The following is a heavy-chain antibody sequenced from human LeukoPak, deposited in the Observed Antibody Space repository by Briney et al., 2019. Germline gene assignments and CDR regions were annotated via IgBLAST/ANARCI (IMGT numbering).Heavy chain of an antibody. CDR1: GGSISSYY. CDR3: ARAGNSWSTGYYFDY. CDR2: IYSSGST. V-gene: IGHV4-4*07. Sequence: SETLSLTCTVSGGSISSYYWTWIRQPAGKELEWIGRIYSSGSTNYNPSLKSRVTMSVDTSKNQFSLKLTSVTAADTAVYFCARAGNSWSTGYYFDYWGQGTLVTVSS. D-gene: IGHD5/OR15-5a*01. J-gene: IGHJ4*02.